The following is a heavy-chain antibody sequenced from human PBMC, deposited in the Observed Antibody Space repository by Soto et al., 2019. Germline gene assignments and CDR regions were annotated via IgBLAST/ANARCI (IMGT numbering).Heavy chain of an antibody. D-gene: IGHD3-9*01. CDR2: ISYDGSNK. J-gene: IGHJ4*02. V-gene: IGHV3-30*03. CDR3: ASDILTGYKIPDRPIDY. CDR1: GFTFSSYG. Sequence: AVGSLRLSCAASGFTFSSYGMHWVRQAPGKGLEWVAVISYDGSNKYYADSVKGRFTISRDNSKNTLYLQMNSLRAEDTAVYYCASDILTGYKIPDRPIDYWGQGTLVTVSS.